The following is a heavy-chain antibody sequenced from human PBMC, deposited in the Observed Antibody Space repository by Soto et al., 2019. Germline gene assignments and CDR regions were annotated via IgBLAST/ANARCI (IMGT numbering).Heavy chain of an antibody. D-gene: IGHD2-15*01. Sequence: QVQLVESGGGVVQPGRSLRLSCAASGFTFTSYSMHWVRQAPGKGLEWVAVIWYDGNDKYYADSVKGRFTISRDNSKNTLHLQMNSLRAEDTAVYYCARGILGYCTGGICYHNWFDPWGQGTLVTVSS. J-gene: IGHJ5*02. CDR1: GFTFTSYS. CDR2: IWYDGNDK. V-gene: IGHV3-33*01. CDR3: ARGILGYCTGGICYHNWFDP.